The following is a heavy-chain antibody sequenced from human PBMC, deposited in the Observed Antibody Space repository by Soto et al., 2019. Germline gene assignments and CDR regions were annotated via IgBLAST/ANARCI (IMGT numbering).Heavy chain of an antibody. D-gene: IGHD6-13*01. CDR1: GFRFSDFA. V-gene: IGHV3-30-3*01. J-gene: IGHJ4*02. Sequence: QVQLVESGGGVVQPGTSLRLSCAASGFRFSDFAIHWLRQAPGKGLEWVALISYDGNTKFYAGSVKGRFTISRDNSRDTMYLQLNSLRAEDTAVYYCARRGIEARDTWPGQDYYDHWGQGTLVTVSS. CDR2: ISYDGNTK. CDR3: ARRGIEARDTWPGQDYYDH.